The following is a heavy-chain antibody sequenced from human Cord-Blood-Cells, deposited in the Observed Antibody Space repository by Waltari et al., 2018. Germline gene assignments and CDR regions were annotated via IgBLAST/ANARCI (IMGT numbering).Heavy chain of an antibody. D-gene: IGHD6-13*01. CDR2: IYYSGST. V-gene: IGHV4-39*01. CDR3: AITIIAAAGPYFDY. J-gene: IGHJ4*02. CDR1: GGSISSSSYY. Sequence: QLQLQESGPGLVKPSETLSLTCTVSGGSISSSSYYWGWIRQPPGKGLEWMGSIYYSGSTYYNPSLKSRVTISVDTSKNQFSLKLSSVTAADTAVYYCAITIIAAAGPYFDYWGQGTLVTVSS.